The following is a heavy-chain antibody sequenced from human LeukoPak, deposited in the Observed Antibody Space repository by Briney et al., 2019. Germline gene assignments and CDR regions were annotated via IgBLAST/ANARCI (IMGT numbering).Heavy chain of an antibody. J-gene: IGHJ4*02. CDR3: TRGSNRDDSSDFDC. Sequence: ASVNVSCKASGYTFTSYDINWVRQATGQGLEWMGWMNPNSGNTGYAQKFQGRVTMTRNTSISTAYMELSSLRSEDTAVYYCTRGSNRDDSSDFDCWGQGTLVTVSS. CDR1: GYTFTSYD. CDR2: MNPNSGNT. V-gene: IGHV1-8*01. D-gene: IGHD3-22*01.